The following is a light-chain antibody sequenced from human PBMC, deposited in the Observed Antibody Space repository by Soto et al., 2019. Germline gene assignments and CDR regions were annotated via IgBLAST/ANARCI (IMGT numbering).Light chain of an antibody. CDR1: QYINTR. V-gene: IGKV3-11*01. CDR2: QTS. CDR3: HQRQSWPRT. Sequence: EIVLTQSPAALSSFRGERVTLSRRASQYINTRLAWYQHRPGQAPRLLIYQTSIRAAGIPARFSASGSGTDFTLTISDVQPEDFALYYCHQRQSWPRTFGQGTKVDIK. J-gene: IGKJ1*01.